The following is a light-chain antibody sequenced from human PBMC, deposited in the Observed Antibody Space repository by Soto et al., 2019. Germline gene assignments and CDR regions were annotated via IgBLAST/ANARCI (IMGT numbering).Light chain of an antibody. CDR2: DAS. Sequence: EIVLTQSPATLSLSPGERATLSCRASQSVSSYLAWYQQKPGQAPRLLIYDASNRATGIPARFSGSGSGTDFTLTISSLEPEDFAVYYCQQCNNWPPVTFGQGTKVEIK. V-gene: IGKV3-11*01. CDR1: QSVSSY. J-gene: IGKJ2*01. CDR3: QQCNNWPPVT.